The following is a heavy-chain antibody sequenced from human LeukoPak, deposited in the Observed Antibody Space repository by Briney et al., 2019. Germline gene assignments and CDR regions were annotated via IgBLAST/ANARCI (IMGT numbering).Heavy chain of an antibody. CDR2: ISDSGAM. D-gene: IGHD5-12*01. CDR3: ARDGGYRGYDADC. V-gene: IGHV3-48*01. Sequence: GGSLRLSCEGSAFIFSGHWMKWVRQAPGKGLEWVSYISDSGAMYYADSVRGRFTISRENAQNSLFLQMNSLRAEDTAVYYCARDGGYRGYDADCWGQGTLVTVSS. CDR1: AFIFSGHW. J-gene: IGHJ4*02.